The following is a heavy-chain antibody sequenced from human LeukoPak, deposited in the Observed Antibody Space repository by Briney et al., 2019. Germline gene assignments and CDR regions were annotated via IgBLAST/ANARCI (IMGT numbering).Heavy chain of an antibody. CDR1: GYTFTGYY. CDR3: ARGSIAARYGYYFDY. D-gene: IGHD6-6*01. V-gene: IGHV1-2*02. CDR2: INPNSGGT. J-gene: IGHJ4*02. Sequence: ASVKVSCKASGYTFTGYYMHWVRQAPGQGLEWMGWINPNSGGTNYAQKFQGRVTMTRDTSISTAYMELSRLRSDDTAVYYCARGSIAARYGYYFDYWGQGTLVTVSS.